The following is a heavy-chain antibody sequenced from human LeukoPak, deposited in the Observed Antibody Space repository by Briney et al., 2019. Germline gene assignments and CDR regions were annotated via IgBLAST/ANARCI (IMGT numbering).Heavy chain of an antibody. V-gene: IGHV3-21*01. CDR3: ARDIAVAGTGDY. J-gene: IGHJ4*02. D-gene: IGHD6-19*01. CDR1: GFTFSSYN. CDR2: ISSSSSYI. Sequence: GGSLRLSCAASGFTFSSYNMNWVRQAPGKGLEWVSSISSSSSYIYYADSVKGRFTISRDNAKNSLYLQMNSLRAEDTAVYYCARDIAVAGTGDYWGQGTLVTVSS.